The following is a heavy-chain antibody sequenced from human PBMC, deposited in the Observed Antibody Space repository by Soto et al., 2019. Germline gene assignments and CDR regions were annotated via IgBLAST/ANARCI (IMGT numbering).Heavy chain of an antibody. Sequence: QVQLVQSGAEVKKPGSSVKVSCKASGGTFSSYAISWVRQAPGQGLEWMGGIIPIFGTANYAQKFQGRVTITADESTSTAYMERSSVRSEDTAVYYCARDVYCGGDCHYGMDVWGQGNTVTVSS. V-gene: IGHV1-69*01. D-gene: IGHD2-21*02. J-gene: IGHJ6*02. CDR2: IIPIFGTA. CDR3: ARDVYCGGDCHYGMDV. CDR1: GGTFSSYA.